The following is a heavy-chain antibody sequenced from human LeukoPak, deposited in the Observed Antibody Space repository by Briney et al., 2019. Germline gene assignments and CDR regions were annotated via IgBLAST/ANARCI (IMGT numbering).Heavy chain of an antibody. V-gene: IGHV4-34*01. CDR1: GGSFSGYY. Sequence: PSETLSLTCAVYGGSFSGYYWSWIRQPPGKGLEWIGEINHSGSTNYNPSLKSRVTMSVDTSKSQFSLKLSSVTAADTAVYYCASTFVFVFDYWGQGTLVTVSS. CDR3: ASTFVFVFDY. D-gene: IGHD5/OR15-5a*01. J-gene: IGHJ4*02. CDR2: INHSGST.